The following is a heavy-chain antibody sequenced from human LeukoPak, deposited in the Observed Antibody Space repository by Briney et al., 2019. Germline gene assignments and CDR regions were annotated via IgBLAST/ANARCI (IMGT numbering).Heavy chain of an antibody. CDR3: GRRGGSYSHSDF. J-gene: IGHJ4*02. V-gene: IGHV1-18*01. CDR1: GYTFSSYG. CDR2: VSPFNGNT. D-gene: IGHD1-26*01. Sequence: ASVKVSCTASGYTFSSYGIIWVRQAPGQGLQWMGWVSPFNGNTDYAPTLQGRVTMTTDTSTNTAYLELRSLTPDDTAGYYCGRRGGSYSHSDFWGQGTLVTVSS.